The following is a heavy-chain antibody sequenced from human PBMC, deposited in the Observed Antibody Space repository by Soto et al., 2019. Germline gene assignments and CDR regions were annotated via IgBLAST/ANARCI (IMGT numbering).Heavy chain of an antibody. D-gene: IGHD6-13*01. CDR2: ISGSGGST. CDR1: GFTFSSYA. CDR3: ANDQAAGSAFDY. Sequence: EVQLLESGGGLVQPGGSLRLSCAASGFTFSSYAMSWVRQAPGKGLEWVSAISGSGGSTYYADSVKGRFTISRDNSKNTLYLQMNSLRAEDTAVYYCANDQAAGSAFDYWCQGTLVTVSS. J-gene: IGHJ4*02. V-gene: IGHV3-23*01.